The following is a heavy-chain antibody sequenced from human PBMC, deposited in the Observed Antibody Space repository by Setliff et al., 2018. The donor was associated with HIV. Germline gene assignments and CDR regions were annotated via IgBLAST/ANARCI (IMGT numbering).Heavy chain of an antibody. D-gene: IGHD3-3*01. V-gene: IGHV4-31*01. Sequence: SETLSLTCSVXXRSTTSGGYYWSWIRQHPGKGLEYIGYIYYSGSTYYNPSLKSXVTMSIDTSTQQFFLNVTSVTAADTAVYYCAGFSYNFWVYRFDHWGQGALVTVSS. CDR2: IYYSGST. CDR1: XRSTTSGGYY. CDR3: AGFSYNFWVYRFDH. J-gene: IGHJ4*02.